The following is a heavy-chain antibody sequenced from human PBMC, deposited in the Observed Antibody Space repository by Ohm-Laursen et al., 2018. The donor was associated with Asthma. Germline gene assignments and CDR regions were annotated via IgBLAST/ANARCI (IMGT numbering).Heavy chain of an antibody. D-gene: IGHD1-26*01. CDR3: ARNIGSYATGFDY. CDR2: ISYDGSNK. V-gene: IGHV3-30*03. CDR1: GFTFSSYG. J-gene: IGHJ4*02. Sequence: SLRLSCAASGFTFSSYGMHWVRQAPGKGLEWVAVISYDGSNKYYADSVKGRFTISRDNSKNTLYLQMNSLRAEDTAVYYCARNIGSYATGFDYWGQGTLVTVSS.